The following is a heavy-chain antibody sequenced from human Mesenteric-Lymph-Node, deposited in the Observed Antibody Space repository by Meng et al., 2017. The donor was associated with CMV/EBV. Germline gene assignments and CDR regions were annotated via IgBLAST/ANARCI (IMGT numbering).Heavy chain of an antibody. CDR3: AKEVTSGPPDAFDV. J-gene: IGHJ3*01. D-gene: IGHD3-3*01. V-gene: IGHV3-30*02. CDR1: GFTFNTYG. Sequence: GGSLRLSCTTSGFTFNTYGVHWVRQAPGKGLEWVAFIRYDGNNKYFRDSVKGRFTISTDDSKSTLYLLMNSLRTEDTAMYYCAKEVTSGPPDAFDVWGQGTMVT. CDR2: IRYDGNNK.